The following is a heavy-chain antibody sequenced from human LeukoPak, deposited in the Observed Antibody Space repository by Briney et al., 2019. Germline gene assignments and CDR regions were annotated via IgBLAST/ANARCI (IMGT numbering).Heavy chain of an antibody. CDR3: ARGGLHSSSWNNWFDP. Sequence: SVKVSCKASGYTFTGYYMHWVRQAPGQGPEWMGRIIPILGIANYAQKFQGRVTITADKSTSTAYMELSSLRSEDTAVYYCARGGLHSSSWNNWFDPWGQGTLVTVSS. D-gene: IGHD6-13*01. CDR2: IIPILGIA. J-gene: IGHJ5*02. CDR1: GYTFTGYY. V-gene: IGHV1-69*04.